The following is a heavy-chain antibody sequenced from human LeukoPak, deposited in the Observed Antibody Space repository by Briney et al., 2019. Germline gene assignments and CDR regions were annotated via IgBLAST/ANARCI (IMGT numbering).Heavy chain of an antibody. Sequence: GASVKVSCKASGYTFTSYAMNWVRQAPGQGLEWMGWINTNTGNPTYAQGFTGRFVFSLDTSVSTAYLQISSLKAEDTAVYYYARDVRGYLRAAAGIGTFDYWGQGTLVTVSS. CDR3: ARDVRGYLRAAAGIGTFDY. J-gene: IGHJ4*02. V-gene: IGHV7-4-1*02. D-gene: IGHD6-13*01. CDR2: INTNTGNP. CDR1: GYTFTSYA.